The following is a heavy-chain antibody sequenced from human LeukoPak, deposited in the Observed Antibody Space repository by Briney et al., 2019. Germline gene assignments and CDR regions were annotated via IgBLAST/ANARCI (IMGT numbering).Heavy chain of an antibody. CDR1: GFTFSSYG. D-gene: IGHD2-15*01. CDR2: ISGSGAAT. CDR3: AKDRVVDRYNGLDV. J-gene: IGHJ6*02. V-gene: IGHV3-23*01. Sequence: GGSLRLSCAASGFTFSSYGMTWVRQAPGQGLEWVSTISGSGAATYSADSVKGRFTISRDNSKSTMYLQMNSLRAEDAAVYYCAKDRVVDRYNGLDVWGRGTTVTVSS.